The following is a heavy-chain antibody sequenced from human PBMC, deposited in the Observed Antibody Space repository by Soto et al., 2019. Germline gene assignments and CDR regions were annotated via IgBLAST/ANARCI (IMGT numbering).Heavy chain of an antibody. CDR2: IIPIFGTA. V-gene: IGHV1-69*13. CDR1: GGTFSSYA. CDR3: ARPADDEGGSYYFDY. J-gene: IGHJ4*02. D-gene: IGHD2-2*01. Sequence: ASVKVSCKASGGTFSSYAISWVRQAPGQGLEWMGGIIPIFGTANYAQKFQGRVTITADESTSTAYMELSSLRSEDTAVYYCARPADDEGGSYYFDYWGQGTLVTVSS.